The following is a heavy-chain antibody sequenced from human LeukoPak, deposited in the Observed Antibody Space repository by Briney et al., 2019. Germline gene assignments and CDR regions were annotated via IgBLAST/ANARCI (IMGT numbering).Heavy chain of an antibody. J-gene: IGHJ4*02. CDR2: INPDGRST. CDR3: AKDLLGGIAARPFSYYFDY. V-gene: IGHV3-23*01. Sequence: QSAGSLRLSCAVYGFTFSSDGMSWVRQAPGKGLEWVAPINPDGRSTYYADSVKGRFTISRDNSKNTLYLQMNSLRAEDTAVYYCAKDLLGGIAARPFSYYFDYWGQGTLVTVSS. CDR1: GFTFSSDG. D-gene: IGHD6-6*01.